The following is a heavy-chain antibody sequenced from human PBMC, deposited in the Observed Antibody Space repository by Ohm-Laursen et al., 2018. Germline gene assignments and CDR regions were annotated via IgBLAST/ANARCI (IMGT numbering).Heavy chain of an antibody. J-gene: IGHJ5*02. V-gene: IGHV1-8*01. CDR2: MNPNSGNT. Sequence: ASVKVSCKSSGYTFTSYDINWVRQATGQGLEWMGWMNPNSGNTGYAQKFQGRVTMTRNTSISTAYMELSSLRSEDTAVYYCARGGGYNWNYWIWFDPWGPGTLVTVSS. CDR1: GYTFTSYD. CDR3: ARGGGYNWNYWIWFDP. D-gene: IGHD1-7*01.